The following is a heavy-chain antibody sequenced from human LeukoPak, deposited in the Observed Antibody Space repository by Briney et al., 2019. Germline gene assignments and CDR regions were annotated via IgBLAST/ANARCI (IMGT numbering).Heavy chain of an antibody. CDR3: ARRLRAAAGALDY. D-gene: IGHD6-13*01. J-gene: IGHJ4*02. V-gene: IGHV5-51*01. CDR1: GYSFTSYW. CDR2: IYPGDSDT. Sequence: GASLKISCKGSGYSFTSYWIGCVRQMGGKVLEWMGIIYPGDSDTRYSPSFQGQVTISADKSISTAYLQWSSLKASDTAMYYCARRLRAAAGALDYWGQGTLVTVSS.